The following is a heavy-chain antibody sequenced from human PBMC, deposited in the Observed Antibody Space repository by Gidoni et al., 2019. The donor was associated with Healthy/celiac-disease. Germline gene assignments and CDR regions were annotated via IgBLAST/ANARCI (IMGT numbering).Heavy chain of an antibody. CDR2: IYHRGST. CDR3: AREGLPYSSSWYHFDY. J-gene: IGHJ4*02. CDR1: GGSISSSNW. D-gene: IGHD6-13*01. Sequence: QVQLQESDPGLVKPSGTLSLTCAVSGGSISSSNWWSWVRQPPGKGLEWIGEIYHRGSTNYNPSLKSRVTISVDKSKNQFSLKLSSVTAADTAVYYCAREGLPYSSSWYHFDYWGQGTLVTVSS. V-gene: IGHV4-4*02.